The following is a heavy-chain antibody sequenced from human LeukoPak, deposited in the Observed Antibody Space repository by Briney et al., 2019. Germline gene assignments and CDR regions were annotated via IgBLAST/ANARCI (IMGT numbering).Heavy chain of an antibody. CDR3: ARDQDTAMVTYFDY. V-gene: IGHV3-11*06. Sequence: SGGSLRLSCAASGFTFSDYYMSWIRQAPGKGLEWVSYLSSSSSYTNYADSVKGRFTISRDNAKNSLYLQMNSLRAEDTAVYYCARDQDTAMVTYFDYWGQGTLVTVSS. J-gene: IGHJ4*02. CDR1: GFTFSDYY. CDR2: LSSSSSYT. D-gene: IGHD5-18*01.